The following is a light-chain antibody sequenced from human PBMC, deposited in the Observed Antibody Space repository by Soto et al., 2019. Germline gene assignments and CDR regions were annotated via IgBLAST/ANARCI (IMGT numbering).Light chain of an antibody. J-gene: IGLJ1*01. CDR1: SSDVSGYKY. V-gene: IGLV2-14*01. CDR3: SSYTSSSSYV. Sequence: QSVLTQPASVSGSPGQSITISCTGTSSDVSGYKYVSWYQQHPDKAPKLIIYDVTNRPSGISNRFSGSKSGNTASLTISGLQAEDEADYYCSSYTSSSSYVFGTGTKVTVL. CDR2: DVT.